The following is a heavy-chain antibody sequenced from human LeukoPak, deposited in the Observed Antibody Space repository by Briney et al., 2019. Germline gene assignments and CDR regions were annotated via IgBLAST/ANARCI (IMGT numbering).Heavy chain of an antibody. V-gene: IGHV1-69*13. CDR3: ARATSANEYSYGFHFDY. Sequence: SVKVSCKASGTTFRSYAINWVRQAPGQGLEWMGAIIPSFGTVKYAQKFQGRVAMTADESTSTAYMDLNYLRSDDTAVYFCARATSANEYSYGFHFDYWGQGTLVTVSS. D-gene: IGHD5-18*01. CDR1: GTTFRSYA. CDR2: IIPSFGTV. J-gene: IGHJ4*02.